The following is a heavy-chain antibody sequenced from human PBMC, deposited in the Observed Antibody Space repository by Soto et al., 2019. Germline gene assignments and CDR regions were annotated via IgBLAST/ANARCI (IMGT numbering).Heavy chain of an antibody. V-gene: IGHV3-23*01. CDR2: ISGSGGST. Sequence: PGGSLRLSCAASGFTFSSYAMSWVRQAPGKGLEWVSAISGSGGSTYYADSVKGRFTISRDNPKNTLYLQMNSLRAEDTAVYYCAKGTIVVVPAAIPPDYWGQGTLVTVSS. D-gene: IGHD2-2*02. CDR3: AKGTIVVVPAAIPPDY. CDR1: GFTFSSYA. J-gene: IGHJ4*02.